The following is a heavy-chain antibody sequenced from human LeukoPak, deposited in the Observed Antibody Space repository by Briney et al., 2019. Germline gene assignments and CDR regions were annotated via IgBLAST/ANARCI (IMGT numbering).Heavy chain of an antibody. J-gene: IGHJ4*02. D-gene: IGHD1-14*01. Sequence: PSETLSLTCTVSGVSISSYFWSWIRQPAGKGLEWIGRISTSGSTNYNPSLKSRVTMSLDTSKNQFSLKLSSVTAADTAVYYCARGGTYNAGWPYFDSWGQGTLVTVSS. CDR1: GVSISSYF. V-gene: IGHV4-4*07. CDR3: ARGGTYNAGWPYFDS. CDR2: ISTSGST.